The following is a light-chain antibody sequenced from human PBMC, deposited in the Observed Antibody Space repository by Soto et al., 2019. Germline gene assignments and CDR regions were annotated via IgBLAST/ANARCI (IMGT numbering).Light chain of an antibody. V-gene: IGLV2-8*01. Sequence: QSALTQPPSASGSPGQSVTISCTGTSSDVGAYTSVSWYQHHPGKAPQLMIYEVSKRPSGVPDRFAGSKSGNTASLTVSVLQTEDEAYYYCSSYVSNNMGVFGPGTKLTVL. CDR3: SSYVSNNMGV. J-gene: IGLJ1*01. CDR2: EVS. CDR1: SSDVGAYTS.